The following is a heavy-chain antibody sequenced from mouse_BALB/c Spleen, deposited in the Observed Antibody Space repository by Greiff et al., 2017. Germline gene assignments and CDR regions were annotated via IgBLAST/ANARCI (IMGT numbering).Heavy chain of an antibody. CDR1: GFTFSSYG. CDR2: INSNGGST. J-gene: IGHJ2*01. V-gene: IGHV5-6-3*01. D-gene: IGHD2-1*01. CDR3: ARVNGKGFDY. Sequence: EVKLVESGGGLVQPGGSLKLSCAASGFTFSSYGMSWVRQTPDKRLELVATINSNGGSTYYPDSVKGRFTISRDNAKNTLYLQMSSLKSEDTAMYYCARVNGKGFDYWGQGTTLTVSS.